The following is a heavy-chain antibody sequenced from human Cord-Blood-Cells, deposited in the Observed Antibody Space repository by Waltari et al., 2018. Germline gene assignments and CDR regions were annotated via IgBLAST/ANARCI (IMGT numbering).Heavy chain of an antibody. D-gene: IGHD4-4*01. Sequence: EVQLVESGGGLVQPGGSLRRSCAASGFTFSSYSMNWVRQDPGKGREWVSYISSISSTIYYADSVKGRFTISRDNAKNSLYLQMNSLRDEDTAVYYCARVRSYSNYDWFDPWGQGTLVTVSS. CDR3: ARVRSYSNYDWFDP. J-gene: IGHJ5*02. V-gene: IGHV3-48*02. CDR2: ISSISSTI. CDR1: GFTFSSYS.